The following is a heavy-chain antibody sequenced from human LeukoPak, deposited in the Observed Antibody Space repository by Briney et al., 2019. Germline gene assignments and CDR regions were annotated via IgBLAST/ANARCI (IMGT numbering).Heavy chain of an antibody. J-gene: IGHJ4*02. Sequence: ASVKVSCKASGYTFTGYYIHWVRHWVRQAPGQGLEWMGWINPNNGGTNYAQKFLGRVIMTRDTSISTAYMELSRLRSDDTAVYYCARAVVPAAHDYWGQGTLVTVSS. CDR3: ARAVVPAAHDY. D-gene: IGHD2-2*01. V-gene: IGHV1-2*02. CDR2: INPNNGGT. CDR1: GYTFTGYY.